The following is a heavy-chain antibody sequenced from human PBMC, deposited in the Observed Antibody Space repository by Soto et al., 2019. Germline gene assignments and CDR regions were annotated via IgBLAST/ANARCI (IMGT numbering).Heavy chain of an antibody. V-gene: IGHV3-23*01. D-gene: IGHD4-4*01. CDR3: AKDLGNDYSNYGPYYYYYMDV. J-gene: IGHJ6*03. CDR2: ISGSGGST. Sequence: EVQLLESGGGLVQPGGSLRLSCAASGFTFSSYAMSWVRQAPGKGLEWVSAISGSGGSTYYADSVKGRFTISRDNSKNKLYLQMNSLRAEDTAVYYCAKDLGNDYSNYGPYYYYYMDVWGKGTTVTVSS. CDR1: GFTFSSYA.